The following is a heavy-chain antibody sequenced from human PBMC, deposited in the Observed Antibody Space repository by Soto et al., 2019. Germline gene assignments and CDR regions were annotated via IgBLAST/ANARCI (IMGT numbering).Heavy chain of an antibody. D-gene: IGHD3-22*01. CDR1: GGSFSGYY. J-gene: IGHJ6*02. V-gene: IGHV4-34*01. Sequence: SETLSLTCAVYGGSFSGYYWSWIRQPPGKGLEWIGEINHSGSTNYNPSLKSRVTISVDTSKNQFSLKLSSVTAADTAVYYCARPRGRYYYDSSGLAYGMDVWGQGTTVTVSS. CDR3: ARPRGRYYYDSSGLAYGMDV. CDR2: INHSGST.